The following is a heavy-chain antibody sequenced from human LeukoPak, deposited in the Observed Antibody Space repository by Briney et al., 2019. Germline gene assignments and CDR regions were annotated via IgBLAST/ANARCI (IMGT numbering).Heavy chain of an antibody. CDR3: ARRWQRSHMDV. CDR1: GGSFSGYY. V-gene: IGHV4-34*01. D-gene: IGHD4-23*01. Sequence: PSETLSLTCAVYGGSFSGYYWSWIRQPPGKGLEWIGEINHSGSTNYNPSLKSRVTISVDTSKNQFSLKLSSVTAADTAVYYCARRWQRSHMDVWGKGTTVTISS. CDR2: INHSGST. J-gene: IGHJ6*03.